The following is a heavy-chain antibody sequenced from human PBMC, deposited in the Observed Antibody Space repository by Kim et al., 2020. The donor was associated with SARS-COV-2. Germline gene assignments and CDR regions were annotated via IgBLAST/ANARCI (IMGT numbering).Heavy chain of an antibody. D-gene: IGHD3-9*01. CDR1: GGSISRSSYY. CDR2: IYYHGST. V-gene: IGHV4-39*01. Sequence: SETLSLTCTVSGGSISRSSYYWGWLRQPPGQGLDCIGSIYYHGSTYTHPSLKSRVTISVDTYTNQFSLKLSSVTAADTPVYYYARLCYYAILAVYYGDMAVRGQGTTVPVSS. CDR3: ARLCYYAILAVYYGDMAV. J-gene: IGHJ6*02.